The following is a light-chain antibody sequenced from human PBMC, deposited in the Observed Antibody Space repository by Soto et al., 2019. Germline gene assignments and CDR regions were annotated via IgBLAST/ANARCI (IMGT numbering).Light chain of an antibody. CDR2: YAS. CDR3: QQYYTWQFT. J-gene: IGKJ4*01. V-gene: IGKV3-15*01. Sequence: IVMTQSPATLSVSPGERVTISCRACPSVTNTLAWYQHKPGQAPRLLISYASSVATGIPSRCIGSGSGTDFTLTINSLQTEDFEVYYCQQYYTWQFTCGGGTKVDIK. CDR1: PSVTNT.